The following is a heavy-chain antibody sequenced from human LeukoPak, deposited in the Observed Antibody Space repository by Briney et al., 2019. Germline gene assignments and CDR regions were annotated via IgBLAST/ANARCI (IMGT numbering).Heavy chain of an antibody. CDR1: GFPFSSYG. CDR2: IRYDGSNK. D-gene: IGHD1-14*01. Sequence: GALRLPFAASGFPFSSYGMHWVRQAPGKGLEWVAFIRYDGSNKYYADSVRGRFTSSRDNAKNSLYLQMDSLRAEDTAVYYCARRREPEIWGQGTMVTVSS. V-gene: IGHV3-30*02. CDR3: ARRREPEI. J-gene: IGHJ3*02.